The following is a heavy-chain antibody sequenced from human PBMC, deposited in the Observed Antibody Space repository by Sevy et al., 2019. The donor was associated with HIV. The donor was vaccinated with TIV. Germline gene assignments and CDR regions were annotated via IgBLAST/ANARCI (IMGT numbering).Heavy chain of an antibody. J-gene: IGHJ3*02. CDR1: GFTFSGSA. CDR3: TRHVSSPRIAVAAKNAFDI. V-gene: IGHV3-73*01. D-gene: IGHD6-19*01. CDR2: IRSKANSYAT. Sequence: GGSLRLSCAASGFTFSGSAMHWVRQASGKGLEWVGRIRSKANSYATAYAASVKGRFTISRDDSKNKAYLQMNSLKTEDTAVYYCTRHVSSPRIAVAAKNAFDIWGQGTMVTVSS.